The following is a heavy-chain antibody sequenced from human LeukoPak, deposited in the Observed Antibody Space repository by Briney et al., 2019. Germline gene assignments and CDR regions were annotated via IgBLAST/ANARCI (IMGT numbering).Heavy chain of an antibody. J-gene: IGHJ3*02. CDR1: GGSLSCYH. V-gene: IGHV4-34*01. Sequence: SETLSHTCAVYGGSLSCYHWSWIRQPPGKGLEGIGEINHSGSTNYNPSLKSRVTISVDTSKNQFSLKLSSVTGADTAVFYCARHAIGGVKAFDIWGQGTLVTVSS. CDR3: ARHAIGGVKAFDI. D-gene: IGHD3-16*01. CDR2: INHSGST.